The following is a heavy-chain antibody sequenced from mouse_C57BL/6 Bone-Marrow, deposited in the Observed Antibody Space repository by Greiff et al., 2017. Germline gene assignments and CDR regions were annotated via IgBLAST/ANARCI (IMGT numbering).Heavy chain of an antibody. D-gene: IGHD1-1*01. CDR3: AKEGITTVVAFYAMDY. CDR2: IWGDGST. Sequence: QVPLKESGPGLVAPSQSLSITCTVSGFSLTSYGVSWVRQPPGKGLEWLGVIWGDGSTNYHSALISRLSSSKDNSKSQVFLQLNSLQTEDTATYYCAKEGITTVVAFYAMDYWGQGTSVTVSS. J-gene: IGHJ4*01. CDR1: GFSLTSYG. V-gene: IGHV2-3*01.